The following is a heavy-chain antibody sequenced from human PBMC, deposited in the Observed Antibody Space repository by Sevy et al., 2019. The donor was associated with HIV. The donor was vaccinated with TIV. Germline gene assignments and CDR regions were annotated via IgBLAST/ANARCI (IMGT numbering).Heavy chain of an antibody. CDR1: GFTFSSYA. CDR2: ISGSGGST. Sequence: GGSLRLSCAASGFTFSSYAMSWVRQAPGKGLEWVSAISGSGGSTYYADSVKGRFTISRDNSKNTLYLQMNSLRAEDTAVYYCAMGCGSGWYVRRGEGTDYWGQGTLVTVSS. J-gene: IGHJ4*02. CDR3: AMGCGSGWYVRRGEGTDY. V-gene: IGHV3-23*01. D-gene: IGHD6-19*01.